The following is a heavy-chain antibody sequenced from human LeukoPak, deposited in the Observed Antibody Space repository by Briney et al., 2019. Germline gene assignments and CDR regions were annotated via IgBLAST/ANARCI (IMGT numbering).Heavy chain of an antibody. D-gene: IGHD1-26*01. Sequence: PSETLSLTCTVSGGSISSYYCSWIRQPPGKGLEWIGDIYYSGSTNYNPSLKSRVTISVDKSKNQFSLRLSSVTAADTAVYYSARLASGSYGPLTPFDYWGQGTLVTVSS. J-gene: IGHJ4*02. V-gene: IGHV4-59*08. CDR3: ARLASGSYGPLTPFDY. CDR2: IYYSGST. CDR1: GGSISSYY.